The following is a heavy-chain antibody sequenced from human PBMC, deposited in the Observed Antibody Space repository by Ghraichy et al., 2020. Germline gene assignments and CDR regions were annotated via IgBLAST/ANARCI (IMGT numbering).Heavy chain of an antibody. V-gene: IGHV4-39*07. CDR1: GGSISSSSYY. D-gene: IGHD6-19*01. Sequence: SETLSLTCTVSGGSISSSSYYWGWIRQPPGKGLEWIGSIYYSGSTYYNPSLKSRVTISVDTSKNQFSLKLSSVTAADTAVYYCARDWGSGWQPIPTYDYWGQGTLVTVSS. CDR3: ARDWGSGWQPIPTYDY. CDR2: IYYSGST. J-gene: IGHJ4*02.